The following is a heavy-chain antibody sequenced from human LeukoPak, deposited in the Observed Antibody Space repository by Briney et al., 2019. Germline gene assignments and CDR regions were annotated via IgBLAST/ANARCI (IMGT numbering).Heavy chain of an antibody. CDR1: GGSFTSYP. D-gene: IGHD6-13*01. CDR3: ARGSASNWPVDI. V-gene: IGHV1-69*01. Sequence: SVKVSCKASGGSFTSYPISWVRQAPGQGLEWMGGILPVFGTPNYARGFQGRVTISADDSTTTAFMELTSLRSEDTAVYYCARGSASNWPVDIWGQGTLVTVSS. J-gene: IGHJ4*02. CDR2: ILPVFGTP.